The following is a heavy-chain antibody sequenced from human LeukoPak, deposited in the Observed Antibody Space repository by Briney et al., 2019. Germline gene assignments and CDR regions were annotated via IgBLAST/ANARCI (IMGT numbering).Heavy chain of an antibody. D-gene: IGHD2-15*01. J-gene: IGHJ3*02. CDR2: IYYSGST. CDR3: ARRSGGYCSGGSCYSKYAFDI. Sequence: KPSETLSLTCTVSGDSISSFYWTWIRQPPGKGLEWIGYIYYSGSTNYNPSLKSRVTMSVDTSKNQFSLKLSSVTAADTAVYYCARRSGGYCSGGSCYSKYAFDIWGQGTMVTVSS. V-gene: IGHV4-59*08. CDR1: GDSISSFY.